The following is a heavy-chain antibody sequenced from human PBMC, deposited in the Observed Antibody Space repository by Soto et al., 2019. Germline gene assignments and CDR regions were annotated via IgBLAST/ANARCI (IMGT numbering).Heavy chain of an antibody. D-gene: IGHD1-1*01. V-gene: IGHV2-5*02. CDR2: IYWDDDK. Sequence: QITLEESGPARVKPTQTLTLTCTFSGFSLSTGGVGVGWIRQPPGKALERLALIYWDDDKRYSRSLRSRLTVTKHTSRNQVVLTMTNMDPVDTATYYCAHRAGLQGNWNGGYFDFWGQGALVTVSS. J-gene: IGHJ4*02. CDR1: GFSLSTGGVG. CDR3: AHRAGLQGNWNGGYFDF.